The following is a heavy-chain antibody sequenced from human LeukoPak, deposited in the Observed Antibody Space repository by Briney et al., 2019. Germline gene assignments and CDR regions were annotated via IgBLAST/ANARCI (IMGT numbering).Heavy chain of an antibody. J-gene: IGHJ3*02. D-gene: IGHD5-18*01. CDR3: AKGSIQLWLRDAFDI. V-gene: IGHV3-30*18. Sequence: PGGSLRLSCAASGFTFSSYGRHRVRQAPGKGLEWVAVISYDGSNKYYADYVKGRFTISRDNSKNTLYLQINSLRAEDTAVYYCAKGSIQLWLRDAFDIWGQGTMVTVSS. CDR2: ISYDGSNK. CDR1: GFTFSSYG.